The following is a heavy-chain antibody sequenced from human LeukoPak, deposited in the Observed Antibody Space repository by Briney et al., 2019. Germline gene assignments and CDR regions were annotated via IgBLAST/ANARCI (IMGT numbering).Heavy chain of an antibody. Sequence: GRSLRLSCAASGFTFSTYAMHWVRQAPGKGLEWVAVISFDGSSKYYEDSAKGRFAISRDNSKNTLYLQMNSLGAEDTAVYYCARGFKMVRGVPFDYWGQGTLVTVSS. J-gene: IGHJ4*02. D-gene: IGHD3-10*01. V-gene: IGHV3-30*09. CDR3: ARGFKMVRGVPFDY. CDR1: GFTFSTYA. CDR2: ISFDGSSK.